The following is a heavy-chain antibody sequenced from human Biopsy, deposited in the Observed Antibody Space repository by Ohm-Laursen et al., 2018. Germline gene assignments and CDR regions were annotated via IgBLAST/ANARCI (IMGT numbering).Heavy chain of an antibody. Sequence: TQTLTLTSSFSGFSLSSTGMRIRWVRQPPGKALECLGRIDWDDDKFYSPSLETRLSLSKDTTTNQVVLTLTDVDHEDIATYYCAQTRAHNFGALEFWGQGILVTVSS. CDR3: AQTRAHNFGALEF. CDR2: IDWDDDK. V-gene: IGHV2-70*04. CDR1: GFSLSSTGMR. D-gene: IGHD1-1*01. J-gene: IGHJ4*01.